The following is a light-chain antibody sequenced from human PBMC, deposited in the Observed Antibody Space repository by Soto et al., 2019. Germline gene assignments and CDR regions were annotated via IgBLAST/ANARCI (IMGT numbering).Light chain of an antibody. CDR1: SSDVGSYNY. Sequence: QSVLTQPASVSGSPGQSITISCTGTSSDVGSYNYVSWYQQHPGKAPKLMIYEVSDRPSGISSRFSGSKSGNTASLTISGLQTEDEADYYCSSFAGSNNFPYVFGTGTKVTVL. V-gene: IGLV2-14*01. CDR2: EVS. CDR3: SSFAGSNNFPYV. J-gene: IGLJ1*01.